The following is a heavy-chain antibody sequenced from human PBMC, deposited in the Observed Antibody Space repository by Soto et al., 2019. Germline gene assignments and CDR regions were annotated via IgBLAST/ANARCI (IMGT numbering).Heavy chain of an antibody. J-gene: IGHJ6*02. CDR1: GGSISSYY. CDR2: IYYSGST. Sequence: KASETLSLTCTVSGGSISSYYWSWIRQPPGKGLEWIGYIYYSGSTNYNPSLKSRVTISVDTSKNQFSLKLSSVTAADTAVYYCASKDPHCSGGSCYSGGYYGMDVWGQGTTVTVSS. D-gene: IGHD2-15*01. CDR3: ASKDPHCSGGSCYSGGYYGMDV. V-gene: IGHV4-59*01.